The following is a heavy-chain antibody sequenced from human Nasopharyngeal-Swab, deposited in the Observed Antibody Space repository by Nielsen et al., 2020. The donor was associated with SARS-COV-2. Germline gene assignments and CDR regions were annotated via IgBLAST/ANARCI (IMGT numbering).Heavy chain of an antibody. Sequence: WGRQAPGQGLEWMGWINTNTGNPTYAQGFTGRFVFSLDTSVSTAYLQISSLKAEDTAVYYCARVNVVYYYYGMDVWGQGTTVTVSS. V-gene: IGHV7-4-1*02. CDR3: ARVNVVYYYYGMDV. J-gene: IGHJ6*02. CDR2: INTNTGNP. D-gene: IGHD2-15*01.